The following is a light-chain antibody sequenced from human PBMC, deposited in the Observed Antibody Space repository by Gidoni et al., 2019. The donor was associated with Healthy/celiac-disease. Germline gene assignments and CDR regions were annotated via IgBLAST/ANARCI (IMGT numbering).Light chain of an antibody. CDR1: QSVSSY. CDR3: QQRSNWPPWT. V-gene: IGKV3-11*01. J-gene: IGKJ1*01. CDR2: DAS. Sequence: DIVLTQSPATLSLSPGERATLSCRASQSVSSYLAWYQQQPCQAPRLLTYDASNRATGIPARFSGSGSWTDFPLTISSLEPEDFAGYYCQQRSNWPPWTFGQGTKVEIK.